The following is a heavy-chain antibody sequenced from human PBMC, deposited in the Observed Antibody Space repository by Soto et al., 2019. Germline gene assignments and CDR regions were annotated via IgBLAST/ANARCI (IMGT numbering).Heavy chain of an antibody. CDR3: ARHVQFGSRKDAFDI. Sequence: PSETLSLTCTVSGGSVTSGTYYWSWIRQPPGKGLEWIGYISYSGSTNYNSSLKSRVTISVDTSKNQFSLKLSSVTAADTAVYYCARHVQFGSRKDAFDIWGQGTMVTVSS. CDR1: GGSVTSGTYY. V-gene: IGHV4-61*01. CDR2: ISYSGST. J-gene: IGHJ3*02. D-gene: IGHD2-15*01.